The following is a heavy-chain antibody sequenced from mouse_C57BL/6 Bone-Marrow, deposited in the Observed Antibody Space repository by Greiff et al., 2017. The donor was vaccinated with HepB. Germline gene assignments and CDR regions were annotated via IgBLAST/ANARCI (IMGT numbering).Heavy chain of an antibody. CDR3: ARGSHYYGSSYSFAY. CDR1: GYTFTSYW. V-gene: IGHV1-69*01. Sequence: QVQLQQPGAELVMPGASVKLSCKASGYTFTSYWMHWVKQRPGQGLEWIGEIDPSDSYTNYNQKFKGKSTLTVDNSSSTAYMQLSSLTSEDSAVYYCARGSHYYGSSYSFAYWGQGTLVTVSA. D-gene: IGHD1-1*01. J-gene: IGHJ3*01. CDR2: IDPSDSYT.